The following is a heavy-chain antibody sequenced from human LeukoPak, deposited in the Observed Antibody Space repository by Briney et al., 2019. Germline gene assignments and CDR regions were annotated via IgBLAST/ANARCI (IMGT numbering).Heavy chain of an antibody. CDR1: GGSISSHY. D-gene: IGHD3-3*01. CDR2: IYYSGST. J-gene: IGHJ5*02. Sequence: SETLSLTCTVSGGSISSHYWSWIRQPPGKGLEWIGYIYYSGSTNYNPSLKSRVTISVDTSKNQFSLKLSSVTAADTAVYYCAREINYDFWSGYRTAKNWFDPWGQGTLVTVSS. CDR3: AREINYDFWSGYRTAKNWFDP. V-gene: IGHV4-59*11.